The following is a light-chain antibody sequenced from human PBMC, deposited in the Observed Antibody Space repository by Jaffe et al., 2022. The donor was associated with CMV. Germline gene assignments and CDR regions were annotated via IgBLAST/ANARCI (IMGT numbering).Light chain of an antibody. CDR1: QSLLHSNGYNY. J-gene: IGKJ1*01. Sequence: DIVMTQSPLSLPVTPGEPASISCRSSQSLLHSNGYNYLDWYLQKPGQSPQLLIYLGSNRASGVPDRFSGSGSGTDFTLKISRVEAEDVGVYYCMQALQTDYGTFGQGTKVEIK. CDR2: LGS. V-gene: IGKV2-28*01. CDR3: MQALQTDYGT.